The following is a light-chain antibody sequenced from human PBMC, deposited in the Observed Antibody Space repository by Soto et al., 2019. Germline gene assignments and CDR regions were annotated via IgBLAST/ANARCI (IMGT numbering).Light chain of an antibody. CDR2: KAS. CDR3: QQYNSISLLT. Sequence: DIQITQSPSTLSASVGDRVTITCRASQSISNWLAWYQQKPGKAPKLLIYKASTLESGVPSRFSGIGSGTEFTLTITNLQPDDFATYFCQQYNSISLLTFGGGTKV. CDR1: QSISNW. J-gene: IGKJ4*01. V-gene: IGKV1-5*03.